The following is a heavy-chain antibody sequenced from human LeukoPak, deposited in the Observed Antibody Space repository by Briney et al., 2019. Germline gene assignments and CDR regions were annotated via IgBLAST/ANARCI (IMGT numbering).Heavy chain of an antibody. CDR3: AKNYGSGRGPMDV. Sequence: TGGSLRLSCAASGFTFSSYAMSWVRQAPGKGLEWVSAISGSGGSTYYADSVKGRFTISRDNSKNTLYLQMNSLRAEDTAVYYCAKNYGSGRGPMDVWGQGTTATVSS. J-gene: IGHJ6*02. V-gene: IGHV3-23*01. CDR1: GFTFSSYA. CDR2: ISGSGGST. D-gene: IGHD3-10*01.